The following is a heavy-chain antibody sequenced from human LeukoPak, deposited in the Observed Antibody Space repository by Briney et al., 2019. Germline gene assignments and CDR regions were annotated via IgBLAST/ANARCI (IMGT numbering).Heavy chain of an antibody. CDR2: INPNSGGT. V-gene: IGHV1-2*02. CDR3: ARVGPADIVVVPEDYYYYYGMDV. J-gene: IGHJ6*02. CDR1: GYTFTGYY. Sequence: ASVKVSCKASGYTFTGYYMHWVRQAPGQGLEWMGWINPNSGGTNYAQKFQGRVTMTRDTSISTAYMELSGLRSDDTAVYYCARVGPADIVVVPEDYYYYYGMDVWGQGTTVTVSS. D-gene: IGHD2-2*01.